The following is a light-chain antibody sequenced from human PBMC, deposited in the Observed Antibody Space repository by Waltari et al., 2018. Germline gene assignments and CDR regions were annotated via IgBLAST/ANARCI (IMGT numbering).Light chain of an antibody. CDR3: QQHDNLPLT. V-gene: IGKV4-1*01. CDR1: QSVLYTANNKNY. CDR2: WAS. J-gene: IGKJ4*01. Sequence: DIVMTQSPDSLAVSLGERATINCKSSQSVLYTANNKNYLAWYQQKPGQPPKLLIYWASTRESGVPDRFSGSGSGTDFTLTISSLQAEDVAVYYCQQHDNLPLTFGGGTKVEIK.